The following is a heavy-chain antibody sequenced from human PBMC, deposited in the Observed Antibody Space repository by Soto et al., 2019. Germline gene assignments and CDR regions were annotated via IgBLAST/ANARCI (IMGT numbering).Heavy chain of an antibody. CDR1: GGSISSGGYY. D-gene: IGHD3-22*01. V-gene: IGHV4-31*03. CDR3: ARGHYDSSGYYYPDFDY. J-gene: IGHJ4*02. Sequence: SETLSLTCTVSGGSISSGGYYWSWIRQHPGKGLEWIGYIYYSGSTYYNPSLKSRVTISVDTSKNQFSLKLSSVTAADTAVYYCARGHYDSSGYYYPDFDYWGQGTLVTVSS. CDR2: IYYSGST.